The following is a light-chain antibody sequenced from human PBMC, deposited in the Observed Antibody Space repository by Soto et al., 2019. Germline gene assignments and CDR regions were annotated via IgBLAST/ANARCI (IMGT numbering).Light chain of an antibody. Sequence: QSVLTQPASVSGSPGHSITISCTGTSSDVGLYDYVSWYQQHPGKAPQLMIYAVGNRPSGVSNRFSASKSGNTASLFISGLQAEDEADYYCSSYTSDSSYVFGSGTKVTVL. CDR3: SSYTSDSSYV. CDR2: AVG. V-gene: IGLV2-14*01. CDR1: SSDVGLYDY. J-gene: IGLJ1*01.